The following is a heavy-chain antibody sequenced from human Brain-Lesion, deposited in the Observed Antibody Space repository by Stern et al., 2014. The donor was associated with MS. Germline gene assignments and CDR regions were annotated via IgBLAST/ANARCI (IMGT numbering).Heavy chain of an antibody. J-gene: IGHJ6*02. Sequence: VQLVESGPGLVKPSQTLSLSCTVSGGSISSGGYYWSWIRQPAGKGLEWIGRIFNSGSTTYTPSLKIRVTISIDTSNNQFSLRLTSMTAADTAVYYCARGRVVPGFQYYATDVWGQGTTVIVSS. V-gene: IGHV4-61*02. CDR2: IFNSGST. D-gene: IGHD2-2*01. CDR3: ARGRVVPGFQYYATDV. CDR1: GGSISSGGYY.